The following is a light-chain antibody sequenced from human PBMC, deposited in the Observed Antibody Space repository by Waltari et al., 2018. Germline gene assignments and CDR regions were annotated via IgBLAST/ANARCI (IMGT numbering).Light chain of an antibody. V-gene: IGLV1-44*01. CDR1: SSNIGSNT. J-gene: IGLJ3*02. CDR3: AAWDDSLNGWV. Sequence: QSVLTQPPSASGTPGQRVTISCSGSSSNIGSNTVNWYQQLPGTAPKRLIYSNNQRPSGVPGRFSGAKSGTSASLAISGLQSEDEADYYCAAWDDSLNGWVFGGGTKLTVL. CDR2: SNN.